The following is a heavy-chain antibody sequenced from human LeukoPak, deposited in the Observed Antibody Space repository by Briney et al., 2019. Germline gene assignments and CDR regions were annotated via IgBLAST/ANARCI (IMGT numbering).Heavy chain of an antibody. Sequence: GGSLRLSCAASGFTFSLHSMNWVRQAPGKGLEWVSSISSSSSYVYYADSVKGRFTISRDNAKNSLYLQMNSLRAEDTALYYCAREDGYNPGDYWGQGTLVTVSA. CDR1: GFTFSLHS. CDR2: ISSSSSYV. V-gene: IGHV3-21*01. CDR3: AREDGYNPGDY. J-gene: IGHJ4*02. D-gene: IGHD5-24*01.